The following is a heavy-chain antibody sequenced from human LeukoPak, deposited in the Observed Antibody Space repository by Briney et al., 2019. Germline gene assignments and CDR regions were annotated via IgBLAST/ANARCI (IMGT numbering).Heavy chain of an antibody. CDR1: GFTFSNYD. V-gene: IGHV3-13*01. CDR3: ASSSSGYYYGMDV. Sequence: GGSLRLSCAASGFTFSNYDMHWVRQATGKGLEWVSSIGIAGDTYYPGSVKGRFTISRENAKNSLYLQMNSLRAGDTAVYYCASSSSGYYYGMDVWGQGTTVTVSS. J-gene: IGHJ6*02. CDR2: IGIAGDT. D-gene: IGHD6-19*01.